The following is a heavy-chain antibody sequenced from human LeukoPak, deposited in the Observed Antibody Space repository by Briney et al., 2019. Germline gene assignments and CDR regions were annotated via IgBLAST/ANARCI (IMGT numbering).Heavy chain of an antibody. CDR3: ARGVSGSYMFDY. CDR1: GFTFSSYA. D-gene: IGHD1-26*01. Sequence: GRSLRLSCAASGFTFSSYAMHWLRQAPGKGLEWVAVISYDGSNKYYADSVKGRFTSSRDNSKNTLYLQMNSLRAEDTAVYYCARGVSGSYMFDYWGQRTLVTVSS. V-gene: IGHV3-30-3*01. CDR2: ISYDGSNK. J-gene: IGHJ4*02.